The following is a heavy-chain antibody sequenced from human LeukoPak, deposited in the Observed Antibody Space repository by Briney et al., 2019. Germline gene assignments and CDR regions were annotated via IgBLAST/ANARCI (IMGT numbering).Heavy chain of an antibody. D-gene: IGHD6-19*01. Sequence: GGSLRLSCAAPGFTFSSYGMHWVRQAPGKGLEWVAFIRYDGSNKYYADSVKCRFTIYRDNSQNTLYLKMHSLRAEDTAVYYCAKASSIAVSDWGQGTLVTVSS. CDR3: AKASSIAVSD. CDR1: GFTFSSYG. J-gene: IGHJ4*02. V-gene: IGHV3-30*02. CDR2: IRYDGSNK.